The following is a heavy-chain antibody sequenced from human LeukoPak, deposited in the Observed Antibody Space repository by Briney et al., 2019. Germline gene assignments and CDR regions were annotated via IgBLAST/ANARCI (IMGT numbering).Heavy chain of an antibody. D-gene: IGHD1-26*01. V-gene: IGHV3-53*01. J-gene: IGHJ4*02. CDR2: IYSGGST. CDR1: GFTVSSNY. Sequence: GGSLRLSCAASGFTVSSNYMSWVRQAPGKGLEWVSVIYSGGSTYYADSVKGRFTISRDNSKNTLYLQMNSLRAEDTAVYYCAKGRSGSYLSYYFDFWGLGTLVTVSS. CDR3: AKGRSGSYLSYYFDF.